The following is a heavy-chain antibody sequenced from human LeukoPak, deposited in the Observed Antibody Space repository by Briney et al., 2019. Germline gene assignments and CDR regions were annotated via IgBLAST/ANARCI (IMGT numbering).Heavy chain of an antibody. Sequence: SGPTLVNPTQTLTLTCTCSGFSLSTSSMRVSWIRQPPGKALEWLARIDWDDYKFYSTSLKTRLTISKDTSKNQVVLTMTNMDPVDTATYYCARIPIGVYYFDYWGQGNLVTVSS. CDR3: ARIPIGVYYFDY. J-gene: IGHJ4*02. CDR2: IDWDDYK. CDR1: GFSLSTSSMR. V-gene: IGHV2-70*04.